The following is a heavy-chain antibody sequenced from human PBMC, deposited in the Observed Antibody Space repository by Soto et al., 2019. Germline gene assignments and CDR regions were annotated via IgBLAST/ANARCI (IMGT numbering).Heavy chain of an antibody. J-gene: IGHJ3*01. CDR3: ARVLPGIAAAYDAFDV. CDR1: GESIISATYY. D-gene: IGHD6-13*01. Sequence: PSETLSLTCTVAGESIISATYYLSWNRQPPGEGLEWIGYIYYDGGTTYNSSLKSRVTISTDTSRSQLSLQLTSATPADTAVYYCARVLPGIAAAYDAFDVWGQGTMVT. V-gene: IGHV4-61*01. CDR2: IYYDGGT.